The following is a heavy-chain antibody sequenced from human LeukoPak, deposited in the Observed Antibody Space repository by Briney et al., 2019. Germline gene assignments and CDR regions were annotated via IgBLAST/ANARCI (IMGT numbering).Heavy chain of an antibody. CDR3: AGEHRGGYRFDY. CDR1: DGSINTYD. J-gene: IGHJ4*02. CDR2: IYYSGST. D-gene: IGHD3-22*01. Sequence: SETLSLTXTVSDGSINTYDWSWIRQPPGKGLEWIGYIYYSGSTIYNPSLKSRVTISLDTSRNQFSLKLNSATAADTAVYYCAGEHRGGYRFDYWGQGTLVTVSS. V-gene: IGHV4-59*01.